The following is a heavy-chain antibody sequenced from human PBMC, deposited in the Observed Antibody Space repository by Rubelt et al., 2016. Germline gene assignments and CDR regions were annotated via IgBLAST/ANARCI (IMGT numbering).Heavy chain of an antibody. CDR1: GYSISSGYY. J-gene: IGHJ2*01. Sequence: QVQLQESGPGLVKPSETLSLTCTVSGYSISSGYYWGWIRQPPGKGLEWIGSIYHGGSTYYHPSLKSRVTISVDTSKNQFYMKLSSGTAEDTAVHYCARLLRSYWYFDLWGRGTLVTVSS. CDR2: IYHGGST. CDR3: ARLLRSYWYFDL. V-gene: IGHV4-38-2*02.